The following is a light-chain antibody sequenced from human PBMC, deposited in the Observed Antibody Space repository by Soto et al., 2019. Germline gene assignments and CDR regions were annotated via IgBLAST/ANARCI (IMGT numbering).Light chain of an antibody. CDR2: EAD. CDR1: SNDIGGYNL. Sequence: QSVLTQPPSASGTPGQRVTISCSGSSNDIGGYNLVSWYQQHPGKAPKLVVYEADKRPSGVSNRFSGSKSGNTASLTISTLRPEDEADYSCCSFAGGATFVFGGGTKVTVL. CDR3: CSFAGGATFV. V-gene: IGLV2-23*02. J-gene: IGLJ2*01.